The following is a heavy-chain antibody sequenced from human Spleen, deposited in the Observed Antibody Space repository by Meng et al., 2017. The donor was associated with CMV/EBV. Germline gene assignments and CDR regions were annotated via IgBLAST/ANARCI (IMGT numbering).Heavy chain of an antibody. CDR1: GGSIRSYY. V-gene: IGHV4-59*12. J-gene: IGHJ4*02. Sequence: SETLSLTCTVSGGSIRSYYWSWIRQPPGKGLEWIGYIYYSGSTNYNPSLKSRVTISVDTSNNQFFLRVTSVTAADTAVYYCARGRTDFDSWGQGTLVTVSS. D-gene: IGHD1-1*01. CDR3: ARGRTDFDS. CDR2: IYYSGST.